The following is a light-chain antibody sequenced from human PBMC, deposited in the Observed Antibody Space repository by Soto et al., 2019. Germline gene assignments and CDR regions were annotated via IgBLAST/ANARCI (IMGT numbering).Light chain of an antibody. Sequence: EIVMTQSPATLSVSPGGRATLSCRASQSINTNLAWYQQKRGQAPRLLIYGASTRATGIPARFSGSGSGTEFTLTISSLQSEDFAVYYCQQYNYWYTFGQGTKLEIK. V-gene: IGKV3-15*01. CDR1: QSINTN. J-gene: IGKJ2*01. CDR3: QQYNYWYT. CDR2: GAS.